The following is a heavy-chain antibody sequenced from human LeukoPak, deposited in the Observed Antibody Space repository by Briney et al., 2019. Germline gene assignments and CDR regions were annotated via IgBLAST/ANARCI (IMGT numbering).Heavy chain of an antibody. Sequence: GGSLRLSCAASGFVFDAFSMNWVRQAPGKGLEWVAFIRHDGSNKFYGDSVKGRFTVSRDNSKNTLYLEMNSLRLEDTSLYYCAKDSRSYCSGGACFPFDSWGQGTLVTVSS. CDR3: AKDSRSYCSGGACFPFDS. CDR2: IRHDGSNK. J-gene: IGHJ4*02. V-gene: IGHV3-30*02. D-gene: IGHD2-15*01. CDR1: GFVFDAFS.